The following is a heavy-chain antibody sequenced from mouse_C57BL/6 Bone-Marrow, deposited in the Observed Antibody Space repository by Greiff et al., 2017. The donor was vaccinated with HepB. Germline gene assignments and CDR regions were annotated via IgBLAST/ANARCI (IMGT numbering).Heavy chain of an antibody. CDR3: ARRMYYGSSYHAMDY. J-gene: IGHJ4*01. CDR1: GYTFTSYG. CDR2: IYPRSGNT. V-gene: IGHV1-81*01. D-gene: IGHD1-1*01. Sequence: QVQLQQSGAELARPGASVKLSCKASGYTFTSYGISWVKQRTGQGLEWIGEIYPRSGNTYYNEKFKGKATLTADKSSSTAYMELRSLTSEDSAVYFCARRMYYGSSYHAMDYWGQGTSVTVSS.